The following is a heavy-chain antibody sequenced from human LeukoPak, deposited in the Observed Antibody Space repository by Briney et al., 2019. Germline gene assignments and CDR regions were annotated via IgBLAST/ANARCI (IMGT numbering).Heavy chain of an antibody. CDR2: IHLSGTV. CDR3: AAGGDTAKGGEY. Sequence: SQTLSLTCTVSGASISVTSYYWAWARHLPGEGLGWLGFIHLSGTVYYNPSLSSRLFISADTSKNQMSLKLSSVTAADTAVYYCAAGGDTAKGGEYWGQGTQVTVSS. V-gene: IGHV4-31*03. D-gene: IGHD5-18*01. CDR1: GASISVTSYY. J-gene: IGHJ4*02.